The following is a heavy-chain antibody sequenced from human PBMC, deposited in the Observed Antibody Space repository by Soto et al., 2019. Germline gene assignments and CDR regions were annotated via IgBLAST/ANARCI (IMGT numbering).Heavy chain of an antibody. Sequence: QVQLVESGGGLVKPGGSLRLSCATSGFIFSDYYMHWIRQAPGKGLEWISYISGNGRIIQYADSAKGRFTISRDNAQKSLYLQMNSLRDEDTALYFCARDFDADSRTDFDYWGKGTLVTVSS. CDR3: ARDFDADSRTDFDY. V-gene: IGHV3-11*01. J-gene: IGHJ4*02. D-gene: IGHD4-17*01. CDR1: GFIFSDYY. CDR2: ISGNGRII.